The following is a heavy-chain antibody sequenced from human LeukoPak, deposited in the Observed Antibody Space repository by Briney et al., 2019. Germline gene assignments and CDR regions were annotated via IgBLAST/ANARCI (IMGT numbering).Heavy chain of an antibody. J-gene: IGHJ4*02. V-gene: IGHV3-15*01. CDR2: IKSKTDGGTT. CDR1: GFTFNNAW. CDR3: TTERYNWNYVWDY. D-gene: IGHD1-7*01. Sequence: GGSLRLSCAASGFTFNNAWMSWVRQAPGKGLEWVGRIKSKTDGGTTDYAVPVKGRFTISRDDSKNTLYLQMNSLKTEDTAVYYCTTERYNWNYVWDYWGQGTLVTVSS.